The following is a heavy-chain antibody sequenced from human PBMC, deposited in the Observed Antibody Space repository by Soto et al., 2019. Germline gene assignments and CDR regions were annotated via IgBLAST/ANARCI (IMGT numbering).Heavy chain of an antibody. CDR1: GFTFSDYY. V-gene: IGHV3-11*01. Sequence: QVQLVESGGGLVKPGGSLRLSCAASGFTFSDYYMSWIRQAPGKGLEWVSYISSSGSTIYYADSVKGRFTISRDNAKNSLCLQMNSLSAEDTAVYYGARDSVDYPPRGWFDPWGQGTLVTVSS. CDR3: ARDSVDYPPRGWFDP. J-gene: IGHJ5*02. D-gene: IGHD3-22*01. CDR2: ISSSGSTI.